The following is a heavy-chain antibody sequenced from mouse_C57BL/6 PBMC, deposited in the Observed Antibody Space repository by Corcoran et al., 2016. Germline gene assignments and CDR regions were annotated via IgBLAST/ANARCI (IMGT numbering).Heavy chain of an antibody. D-gene: IGHD2-10*01. CDR2: INPNNGGT. V-gene: IGHV1-26*01. J-gene: IGHJ2*01. CDR1: GYTFTDYY. Sequence: EVQLQQSGPELLKPGASVKISCKASGYTFTDYYMNWVKQSHGKSLEWIGDINPNNGGTSYNQKFKGKATLTVDKSSSTAYVELRSLTSEDSAVYYCARGLLLDFDYWGQGTTLTVSS. CDR3: ARGLLLDFDY.